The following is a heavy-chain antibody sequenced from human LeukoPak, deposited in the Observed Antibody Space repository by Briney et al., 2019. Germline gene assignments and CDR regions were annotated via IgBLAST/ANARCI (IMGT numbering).Heavy chain of an antibody. V-gene: IGHV4-61*02. CDR3: ARGLYDSSGYYYVFDY. Sequence: SETLSLTCTVSGGSIGSGSYYWSWIRQPAGKGLEWIGRIYTSGSTNYNPSLKSRVTISVDTSKNQFSLTLSSVTAADTAVYYCARGLYDSSGYYYVFDYWGQGTLVTVSS. CDR1: GGSIGSGSYY. CDR2: IYTSGST. J-gene: IGHJ4*02. D-gene: IGHD3-22*01.